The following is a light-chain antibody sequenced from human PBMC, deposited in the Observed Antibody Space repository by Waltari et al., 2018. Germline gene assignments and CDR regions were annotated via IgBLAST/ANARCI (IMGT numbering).Light chain of an antibody. J-gene: IGKJ2*01. CDR3: QQSYGIPYT. Sequence: DIEMTQSPSSLSASVGDRVTITCRASVSISSYLNWYQQKPGKAPKVLIYSESTLQSGVPLRFSGSRSGTEFTLTISSLQPEDFATYYCQQSYGIPYTFGRGTKVEIK. CDR1: VSISSY. V-gene: IGKV1-39*01. CDR2: SES.